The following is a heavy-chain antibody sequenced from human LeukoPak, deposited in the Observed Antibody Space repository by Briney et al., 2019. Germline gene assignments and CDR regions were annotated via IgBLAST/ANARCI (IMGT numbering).Heavy chain of an antibody. D-gene: IGHD5/OR15-5a*01. V-gene: IGHV1-24*01. CDR1: GDTLSELS. J-gene: IGHJ4*02. CDR3: TAGGVYSLLDH. Sequence: ASVKVSCKVSGDTLSELSMHWVRQAPGKGLEWMGGFDPGGGEAIYAQKFQGRLTMTEDTSTDTAYMDLRSLRSDDTAVYYCTAGGVYSLLDHWGQGTQVTVSS. CDR2: FDPGGGEA.